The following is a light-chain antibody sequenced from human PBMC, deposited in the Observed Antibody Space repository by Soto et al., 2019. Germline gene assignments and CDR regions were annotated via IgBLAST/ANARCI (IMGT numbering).Light chain of an antibody. V-gene: IGLV1-40*01. Sequence: QCVLTQPPSVSGAPGQRVTISCTGSSGNIGAGYDVHWYQQLPGTAPKLLIYGNSNRPSGVPDRFSGSKSGTSASLAITGLQAEDEADYYCQSYDSSLSGWVFGGGTKLTDL. CDR1: SGNIGAGYD. J-gene: IGLJ3*02. CDR2: GNS. CDR3: QSYDSSLSGWV.